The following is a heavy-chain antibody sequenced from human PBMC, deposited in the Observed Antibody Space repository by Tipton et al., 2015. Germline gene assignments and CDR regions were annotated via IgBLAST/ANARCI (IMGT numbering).Heavy chain of an antibody. J-gene: IGHJ4*01. V-gene: IGHV4-4*07. Sequence: LRLSCTVSGGSISSYYWTWIRQPAGKGLEWIGRIYTSGSTNYNPSLKSRVTMSVDTSKNQFSLKLSSVTAADTAVYYCARDPRDGYGHFDSWGQGILVTVSS. D-gene: IGHD5-18*01. CDR3: ARDPRDGYGHFDS. CDR2: IYTSGST. CDR1: GGSISSYY.